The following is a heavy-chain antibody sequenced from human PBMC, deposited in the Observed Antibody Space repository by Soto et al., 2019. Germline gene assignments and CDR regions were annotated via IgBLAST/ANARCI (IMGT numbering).Heavy chain of an antibody. Sequence: SETLSLTCTVSGASISGFYWSWIRKSAGKGLEWIGRIYAAGTTDYNPSLKSRVMMSVDTSKKQFSLKLRSATAADTAVYYCVRDGTKTLRDWFDPWGQGVSVTVSS. CDR2: IYAAGTT. CDR1: GASISGFY. CDR3: VRDGTKTLRDWFDP. D-gene: IGHD1-1*01. J-gene: IGHJ5*02. V-gene: IGHV4-4*07.